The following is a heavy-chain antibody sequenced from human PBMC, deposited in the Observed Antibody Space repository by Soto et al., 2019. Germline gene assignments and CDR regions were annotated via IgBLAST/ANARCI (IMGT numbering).Heavy chain of an antibody. V-gene: IGHV4-39*01. CDR1: GGSISSSSYY. Sequence: PSETLSLTCTVSGGSISSSSYYWGWIRQPPGKGLEWIGSIYYSGSTYYNPSLKSRVTISVDTSKNQFSLKLSSVTAADTAVYYCARQYSGYDNWFDPWGQGTLVTVSS. CDR3: ARQYSGYDNWFDP. CDR2: IYYSGST. D-gene: IGHD5-12*01. J-gene: IGHJ5*02.